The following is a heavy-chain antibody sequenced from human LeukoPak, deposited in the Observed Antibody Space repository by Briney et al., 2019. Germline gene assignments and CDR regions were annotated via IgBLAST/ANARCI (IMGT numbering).Heavy chain of an antibody. D-gene: IGHD3-10*01. CDR2: IYYRGST. Sequence: SETLSLTCTVSGGSISNSSFYWGCIRQPPGKGLEWIVNIYYRGSTYYNSSLKSRVSISVDTSKNYFSLKVSSVTAADTAVYYCARLFLRFGEFSFDYWGQGTLVTVSS. CDR3: ARLFLRFGEFSFDY. CDR1: GGSISNSSFY. V-gene: IGHV4-39*02. J-gene: IGHJ4*02.